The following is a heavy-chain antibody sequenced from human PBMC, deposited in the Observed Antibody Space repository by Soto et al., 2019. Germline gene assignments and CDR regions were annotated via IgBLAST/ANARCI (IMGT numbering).Heavy chain of an antibody. CDR2: ISGGGGST. CDR3: AKLKGGLGRFYGMDA. D-gene: IGHD3-3*01. CDR1: GFSFRNYA. V-gene: IGHV3-23*04. J-gene: IGHJ6*02. Sequence: QLVESGGGSLQPGGSLRLSCAASGFSFRNYAMTWVRQSPGKGLEWVSLISGGGGSTDYADSVKGRFSISRDNSQNMLYLQMNGLRGEDTALYYCAKLKGGLGRFYGMDAWGQGT.